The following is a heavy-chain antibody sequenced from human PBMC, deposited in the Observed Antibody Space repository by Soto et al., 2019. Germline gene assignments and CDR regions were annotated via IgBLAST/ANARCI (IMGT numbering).Heavy chain of an antibody. CDR2: INPSGGST. D-gene: IGHD2-15*01. Sequence: ASVKVSCKASGYTFTSYYMHWVRQAPGQGLEWMGTINPSGGSTSYAQKFQGRVTMTRDTSTSTVYMELSSLRSEDTAVYYCATGYCSGGSCYPEYYYYMDVWGKGTTVTVSS. CDR3: ATGYCSGGSCYPEYYYYMDV. CDR1: GYTFTSYY. V-gene: IGHV1-46*03. J-gene: IGHJ6*03.